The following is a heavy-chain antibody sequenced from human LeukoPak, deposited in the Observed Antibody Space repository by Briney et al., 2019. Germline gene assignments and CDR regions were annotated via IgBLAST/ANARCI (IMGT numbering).Heavy chain of an antibody. D-gene: IGHD6-19*01. CDR1: GFTFSSYG. V-gene: IGHV3-30*02. CDR3: AKDREAVAGIGNWFDP. J-gene: IGHJ5*02. Sequence: GGSLRLSCAASGFTFSSYGMHWVRQAPGKGLEWVAFIRYDGSNKYYADSVKGRFTISRDNSKNTLYLQMNSLRAEDTAVYYCAKDREAVAGIGNWFDPWGQGTLVTASS. CDR2: IRYDGSNK.